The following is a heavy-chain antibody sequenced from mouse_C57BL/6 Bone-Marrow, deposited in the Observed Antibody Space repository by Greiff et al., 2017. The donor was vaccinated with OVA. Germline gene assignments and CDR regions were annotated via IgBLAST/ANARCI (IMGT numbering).Heavy chain of an antibody. Sequence: EVQLQQSGGGLVQPGGSLKLSCAASGFTFSDYYMYWVRQTPEKRLEWVAYISNGGGSTYYPDTVKGRFTISRDNAKNTLYLQMSRLKSEDTAMYYCARQDWESYAMDYWGQGTSVTVSS. CDR3: ARQDWESYAMDY. CDR2: ISNGGGST. J-gene: IGHJ4*01. D-gene: IGHD4-1*01. V-gene: IGHV5-12*01. CDR1: GFTFSDYY.